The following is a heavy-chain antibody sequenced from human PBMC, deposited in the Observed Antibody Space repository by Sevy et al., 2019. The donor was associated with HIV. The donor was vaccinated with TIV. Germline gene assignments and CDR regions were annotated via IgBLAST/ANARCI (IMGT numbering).Heavy chain of an antibody. CDR2: ISYDGTNK. V-gene: IGHV3-30*18. D-gene: IGHD5-12*01. CDR1: GFTFSSYG. J-gene: IGHJ4*02. CDR3: AKWGVPGWLQLHFDY. Sequence: GGSLRLSCAASGFTFSSYGMHWVRQAPGKGLEWVAVISYDGTNKYYADSVKGRFTISRDNSKNTLSLQMNSLRADDTAVYYCAKWGVPGWLQLHFDYWGQGTLVTVSS.